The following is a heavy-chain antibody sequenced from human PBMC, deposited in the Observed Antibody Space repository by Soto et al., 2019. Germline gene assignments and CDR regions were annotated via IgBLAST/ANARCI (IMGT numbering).Heavy chain of an antibody. CDR1: GFTFTTSA. D-gene: IGHD3-16*01. V-gene: IGHV1-58*01. Sequence: QMQLVQSGPEAKKPGNSVKVSCKASGFTFTTSAVQWVRQARGQRLEWIVWIVVDSGNTDYAQQFQESVTFTRDMSTSTAYVELSGLTSDDTAVYYWAAATIGGRFESWGHGTLVTVCS. CDR2: IVVDSGNT. CDR3: AAATIGGRFES. J-gene: IGHJ4*01.